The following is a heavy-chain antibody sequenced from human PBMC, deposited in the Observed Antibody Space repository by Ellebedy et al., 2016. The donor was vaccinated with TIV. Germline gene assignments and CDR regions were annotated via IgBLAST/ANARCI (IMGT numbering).Heavy chain of an antibody. V-gene: IGHV4-59*01. D-gene: IGHD6-19*01. CDR3: ASIAVTGTPDDY. CDR2: IYHTGGT. CDR1: GGSMRSYY. Sequence: SETLSLXCTVSGGSMRSYYWSWIRQSPGKGLEWIGYIYHTGGTNYNPSLKSRVTISVDTSKNQFALKLKSVTAADTAVYYCASIAVTGTPDDYWGQGTRVTVSS. J-gene: IGHJ4*02.